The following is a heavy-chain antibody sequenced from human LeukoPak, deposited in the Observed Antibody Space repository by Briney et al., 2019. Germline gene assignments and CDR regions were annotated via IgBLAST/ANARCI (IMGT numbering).Heavy chain of an antibody. CDR3: ARKDIVAMGEAFDI. V-gene: IGHV1-18*01. CDR1: GYTFTSYG. Sequence: VASVKVSCKASGYTFTSYGISWVRQAPGQGLEWMGWISAYNGNTNYAQKFQGRVTITRDTSASTAYMELSSLRSEDTAVYYCARKDIVAMGEAFDIWGQGTMVTVSS. D-gene: IGHD5-12*01. J-gene: IGHJ3*02. CDR2: ISAYNGNT.